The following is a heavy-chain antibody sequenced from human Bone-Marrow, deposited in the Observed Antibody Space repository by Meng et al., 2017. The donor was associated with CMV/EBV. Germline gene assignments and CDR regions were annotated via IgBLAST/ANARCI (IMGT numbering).Heavy chain of an antibody. Sequence: ASVKVSCKASGYTFTGYYMHWVRQAPGQGLEWMGWINPNSGGTNYAQKFQGRVTMTRDTSISTAYMDLSRLRSDDTAVYYCARDVSTVTHVLDDYWGQGTLVNVAS. V-gene: IGHV1-2*02. J-gene: IGHJ4*02. CDR1: GYTFTGYY. CDR2: INPNSGGT. D-gene: IGHD4-17*01. CDR3: ARDVSTVTHVLDDY.